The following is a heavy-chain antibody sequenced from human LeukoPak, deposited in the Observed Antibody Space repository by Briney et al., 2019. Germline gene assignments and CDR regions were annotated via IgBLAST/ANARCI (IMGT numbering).Heavy chain of an antibody. Sequence: PSETLSLTCTVSGDSISSGNYYWGWLRQPQGQGLEWIGSIYYIGTTYYNPSLKSPVTISLDTSKNQSALKLSSVTAADTAVYYCSRRVTKRNCFDPWGQGTLVTVSS. V-gene: IGHV4-39*01. J-gene: IGHJ5*02. CDR2: IYYIGTT. D-gene: IGHD2-21*02. CDR1: GDSISSGNYY. CDR3: SRRVTKRNCFDP.